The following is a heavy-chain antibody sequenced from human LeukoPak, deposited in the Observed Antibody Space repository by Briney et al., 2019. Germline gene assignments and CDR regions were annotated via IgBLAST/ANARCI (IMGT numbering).Heavy chain of an antibody. CDR2: INSDGSST. V-gene: IGHV3-74*01. Sequence: GGSLRLSCAASGFTFSSYWMHWVRQAPGKGLVWVSRINSDGSSTSYADSVKGRFTISRDNAKNSLYLQMNSLRAEDTAVYYCARDGRVPWIYYYYGMDVWGQGTTVTVSS. D-gene: IGHD5-12*01. CDR3: ARDGRVPWIYYYYGMDV. CDR1: GFTFSSYW. J-gene: IGHJ6*02.